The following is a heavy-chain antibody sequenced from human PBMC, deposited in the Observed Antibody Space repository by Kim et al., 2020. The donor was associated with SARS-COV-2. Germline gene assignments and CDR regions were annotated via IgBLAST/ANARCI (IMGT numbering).Heavy chain of an antibody. Sequence: TSYAQKFQGRVTMTRDTSTSTVYMELSSLRSEDTAVYYCAREVDSRGGGPWGQGTLVTVSS. D-gene: IGHD6-13*01. CDR3: AREVDSRGGGP. V-gene: IGHV1-46*01. CDR2: T. J-gene: IGHJ5*02.